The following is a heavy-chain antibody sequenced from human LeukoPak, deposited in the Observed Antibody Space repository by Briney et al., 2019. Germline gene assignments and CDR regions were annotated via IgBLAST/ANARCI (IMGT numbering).Heavy chain of an antibody. Sequence: SETLSLTCTVSGGSISRNYYYWGWIRQPPGKGLEWIGYIYYSGSTNYNPSLKSRVTISVDTSKNQFSLKLSSVTAADTAVYYCARVYYYYGSGSYNFPNTPYYYMDVWGKGTTVTVSS. CDR2: IYYSGST. CDR3: ARVYYYYGSGSYNFPNTPYYYMDV. V-gene: IGHV4-61*05. J-gene: IGHJ6*03. CDR1: GGSISRNYYY. D-gene: IGHD3-10*01.